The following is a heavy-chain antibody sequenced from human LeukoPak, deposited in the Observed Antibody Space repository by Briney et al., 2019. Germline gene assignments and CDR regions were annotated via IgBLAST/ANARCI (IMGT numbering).Heavy chain of an antibody. CDR3: ARANYYDSSGYYPY. Sequence: PGGSLRLPCAASGFTFSDYYMSWIRQAPGKGLEWVSYISSSGSTIYYADSVKGRFTISRDNAKNSLYLQMNSLRAGDTAVYYCARANYYDSSGYYPYWGQGTLVTVSP. CDR1: GFTFSDYY. D-gene: IGHD3-22*01. V-gene: IGHV3-11*04. J-gene: IGHJ4*02. CDR2: ISSSGSTI.